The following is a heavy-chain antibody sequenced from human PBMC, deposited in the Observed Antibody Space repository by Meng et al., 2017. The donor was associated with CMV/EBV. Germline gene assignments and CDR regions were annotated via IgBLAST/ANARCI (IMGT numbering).Heavy chain of an antibody. CDR2: INHSGST. CDR1: GGSFNGYY. J-gene: IGHJ5*02. D-gene: IGHD3-3*01. Sequence: VQLQQWGEGLLKPSGTLSLTCAVYGGSFNGYYWSWIRQPPGKGLEWIGEINHSGSTNYNPSLKSRVTISVDTSKNQFSLKLSSVTAADTAVYYCARGSRRLPRFNWFDPWGQGTLVTVSS. CDR3: ARGSRRLPRFNWFDP. V-gene: IGHV4-34*01.